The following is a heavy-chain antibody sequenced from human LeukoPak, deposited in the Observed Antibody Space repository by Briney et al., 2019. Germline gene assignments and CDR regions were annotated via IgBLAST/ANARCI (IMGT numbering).Heavy chain of an antibody. J-gene: IGHJ4*02. CDR1: GFSFSSYA. Sequence: GGSLRLSCAASGFSFSSYAMTWVRQAPGKGLEWVSGLCANGGSTYYADSVKGRFTISRQNSESQLYLQMNSLRADDTAVYYCAKVASTGLLRTLVDYWGQGTLVTVST. CDR2: LCANGGST. CDR3: AKVASTGLLRTLVDY. D-gene: IGHD6-19*01. V-gene: IGHV3-23*01.